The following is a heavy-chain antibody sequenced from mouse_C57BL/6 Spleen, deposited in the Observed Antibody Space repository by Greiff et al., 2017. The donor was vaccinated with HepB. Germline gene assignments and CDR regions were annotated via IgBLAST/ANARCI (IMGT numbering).Heavy chain of an antibody. CDR2: ISYDGSN. J-gene: IGHJ3*01. CDR3: ARGVYYGNYDLRFAY. V-gene: IGHV3-6*01. Sequence: VQLQQSGPGLVKPSQSLSLTCSVTGYSITSGYYWNWIRQFPGNKLEWMGYISYDGSNNYNPSLKNRISITRDTSKNQFFLKLNSVTTEDTATYYCARGVYYGNYDLRFAYWGQGTLVTVSA. CDR1: GYSITSGYY. D-gene: IGHD2-1*01.